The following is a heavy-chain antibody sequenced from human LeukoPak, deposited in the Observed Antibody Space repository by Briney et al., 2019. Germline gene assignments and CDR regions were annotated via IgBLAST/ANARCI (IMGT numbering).Heavy chain of an antibody. CDR1: GGSISSGGYY. Sequence: SETLSLTCTVSGGSISSGGYYWNWIRQHPGKGLEWIGYIYYSGSTYYNPSLKSRVTISVDTSKNQFSLKLSSVTAADTAVYYCARVGTVTTFYYYYMDVWGKGTTVTVSS. D-gene: IGHD4-11*01. CDR3: ARVGTVTTFYYYYMDV. J-gene: IGHJ6*03. CDR2: IYYSGST. V-gene: IGHV4-31*03.